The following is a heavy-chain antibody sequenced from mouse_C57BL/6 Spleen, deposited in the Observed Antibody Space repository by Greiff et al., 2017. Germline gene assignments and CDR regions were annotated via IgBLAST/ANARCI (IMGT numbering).Heavy chain of an antibody. D-gene: IGHD2-1*01. CDR2: IYPGSGSI. Sequence: VQLQQPGAELVKPGASVKMSCKASGYTFTSYWITWVKQRPGQGLEWIGDIYPGSGSINYNEKFKSKATLTVDTSSSTAYRQLSSLTSEDSAVYYCARGGYGNYEAWFAYWGQGTLVTVSA. V-gene: IGHV1-55*01. J-gene: IGHJ3*01. CDR3: ARGGYGNYEAWFAY. CDR1: GYTFTSYW.